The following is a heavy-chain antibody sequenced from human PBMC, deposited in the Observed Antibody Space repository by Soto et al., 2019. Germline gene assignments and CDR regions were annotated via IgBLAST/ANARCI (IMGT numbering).Heavy chain of an antibody. CDR3: ASATNIAAAGAAWFDP. CDR2: IYHSGST. D-gene: IGHD6-13*01. V-gene: IGHV4-30-2*01. J-gene: IGHJ5*02. CDR1: GGSISSGGYS. Sequence: PSETLSLTCSVSGGSISSGGYSWSWVRQPPGKGLEWIGYIYHSGSTYYNPSLKSRVTISVDRSKNQFSLKLSSVTAADTAVYYCASATNIAAAGAAWFDPWGQGTLATVSS.